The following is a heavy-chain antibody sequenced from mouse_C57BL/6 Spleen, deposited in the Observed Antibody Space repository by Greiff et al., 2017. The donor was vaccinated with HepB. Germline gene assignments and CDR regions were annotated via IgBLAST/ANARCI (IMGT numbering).Heavy chain of an antibody. CDR1: GFTFSNYW. D-gene: IGHD3-1*01. J-gene: IGHJ3*01. V-gene: IGHV6-3*01. CDR2: IRLKSDNYAT. Sequence: EVKVVESGGGLVQPGGSMKLSCVASGFTFSNYWMNWVRQSPEKGLEWVAQIRLKSDNYATHYAESVKGRFTISRDDSKSSVYLQMNNLRAEDTGIYYCTAGPPFAYWGQGTLVTVSA. CDR3: TAGPPFAY.